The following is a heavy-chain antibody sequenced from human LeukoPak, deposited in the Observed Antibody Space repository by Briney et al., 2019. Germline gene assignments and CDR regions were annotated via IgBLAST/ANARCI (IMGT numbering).Heavy chain of an antibody. V-gene: IGHV4-4*09. CDR3: ARDDPRQRYFDY. CDR2: IYTSGST. CDR1: GGSISSYY. Sequence: SETLSLTCTVSGGSISSYYWSWIRQPPGKGLEWNGYIYTSGSTNYNPSFKSRVTISVDTSKNQFSLKLSSVTAADTAVYYCARDDPRQRYFDYWGQGTLVTVSS. J-gene: IGHJ4*02.